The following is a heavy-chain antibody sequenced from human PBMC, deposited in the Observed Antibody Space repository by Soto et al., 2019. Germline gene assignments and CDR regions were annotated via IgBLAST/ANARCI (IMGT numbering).Heavy chain of an antibody. CDR2: INAGNGNT. D-gene: IGHD2-21*02. CDR3: ARSIVVVTALDD. CDR1: GYTFTSYA. V-gene: IGHV1-3*05. Sequence: QVQLVQSGAEEKKPGASVKVSCKASGYTFTSYAMHWVRQAPGQRLEWMGWINAGNGNTKYSQKFQGRVTITRDTSASTAYMKLRRLRSEDTAVYYCARSIVVVTALDDWGQGTLVTVSS. J-gene: IGHJ4*02.